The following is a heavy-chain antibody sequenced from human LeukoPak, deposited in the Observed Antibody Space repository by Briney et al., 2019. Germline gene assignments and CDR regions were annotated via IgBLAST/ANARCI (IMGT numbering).Heavy chain of an antibody. CDR1: GDSVNRHPYY. CDR2: VFYTGDT. V-gene: IGHV4-39*01. Sequence: PSETLSLTCIVSGDSVNRHPYYWGWARQPPGKGLEWIGSVFYTGDTYYNPSLKSRVTIFIDASKNQFSLQLTSVSVADTALYFCAGPHAAARFDYWGQGALVTVSS. CDR3: AGPHAAARFDY. J-gene: IGHJ4*02. D-gene: IGHD6-6*01.